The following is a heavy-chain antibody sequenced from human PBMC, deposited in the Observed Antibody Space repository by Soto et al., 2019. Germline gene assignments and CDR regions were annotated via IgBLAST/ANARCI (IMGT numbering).Heavy chain of an antibody. CDR2: IKSKTDGGTT. V-gene: IGHV3-15*01. CDR3: TTDPPLDRNHIDP. Sequence: PGGSLRLSCAASGFTFSNAWMSWVRQAPGKGLEWVGRIKSKTDGGTTDYAAPVKGRFTISRDDSKNTLYLQMNSLKTEDTAVYYCTTDPPLDRNHIDPWGQGTLVTVSS. CDR1: GFTFSNAW. J-gene: IGHJ5*02.